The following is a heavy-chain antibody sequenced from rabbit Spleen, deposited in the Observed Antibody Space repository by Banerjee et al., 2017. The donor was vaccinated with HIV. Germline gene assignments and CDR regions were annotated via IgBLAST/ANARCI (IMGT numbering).Heavy chain of an antibody. CDR3: ARDSSSSFSSYGMDL. CDR1: GFSFSSNYD. CDR2: IDAGSSGFT. V-gene: IGHV1S45*01. J-gene: IGHJ6*01. D-gene: IGHD1-1*01. Sequence: QEQLVESGGGLVQPGASLTLTCTASGFSFSSNYDMCWVRQAPGKGLEWIACIDAGSSGFTYFASWAKGRFTCSKTSSTTATLQMTRLTVADTATYFCARDSSSSFSSYGMDLWGQGTLVTVS.